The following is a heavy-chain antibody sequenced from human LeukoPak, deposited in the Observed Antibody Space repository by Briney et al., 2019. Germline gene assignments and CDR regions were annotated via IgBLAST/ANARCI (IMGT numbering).Heavy chain of an antibody. J-gene: IGHJ6*02. CDR3: ARERFGELEGPPYYYYGMDV. CDR1: GGTFSSYA. CDR2: IIPIFGTA. D-gene: IGHD3-10*01. V-gene: IGHV1-69*13. Sequence: SVKVSCEASGGTFSSYAISWVRQAPGQGLEWMGGIIPIFGTANYAQKFQGRVTITADESTSTAYMELSSLRSEDTAVYYCARERFGELEGPPYYYYGMDVWGQGTTVTVSS.